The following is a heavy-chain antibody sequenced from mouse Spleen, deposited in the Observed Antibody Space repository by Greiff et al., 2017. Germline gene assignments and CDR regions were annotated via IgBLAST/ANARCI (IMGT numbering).Heavy chain of an antibody. CDR1: GFTFSDYY. Sequence: EVQRVESGGGLVQPGGSLKLSCATSGFTFSDYYMYWVRQTPEKRLEWVAYISNGGGSTYYPDTVKGRFTISRDNAKNTLYLQMSRLKSEDTAMYYCARRGYGNSWYFDVWGAGTTVTVSS. J-gene: IGHJ1*01. V-gene: IGHV5-12*02. CDR2: ISNGGGST. CDR3: ARRGYGNSWYFDV. D-gene: IGHD2-10*02.